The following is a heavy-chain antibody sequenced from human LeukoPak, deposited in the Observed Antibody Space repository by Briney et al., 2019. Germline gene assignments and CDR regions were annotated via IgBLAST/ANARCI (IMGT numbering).Heavy chain of an antibody. CDR2: TSYDGSNK. Sequence: GGSLRLSCAASGVTLSSYAMSWARQAPGKGLEWVAGTSYDGSNKYYADSVKGRFTISRDNSKNTLYLQMNSLRGEDTAVYFCARDRSQWLTTEYFQHWGQGTLVTVSS. CDR1: GVTLSSYA. V-gene: IGHV3-30-3*01. J-gene: IGHJ1*01. D-gene: IGHD6-19*01. CDR3: ARDRSQWLTTEYFQH.